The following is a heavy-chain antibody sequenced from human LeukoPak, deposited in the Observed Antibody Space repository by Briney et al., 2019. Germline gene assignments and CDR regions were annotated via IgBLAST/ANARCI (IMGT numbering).Heavy chain of an antibody. CDR1: GFIFSDYY. Sequence: PGGSLRLSCAASGFIFSDYYMSWMRQAPGKGLEWLSYIDGSSSRTNYADSVKGRFTISRDNVKNSLYLQMNSLRAEDTAVYFCARRGPDYCPPSSRHPNWSAPWGQGPKVTVSS. V-gene: IGHV3-11*03. CDR2: IDGSSSRT. J-gene: IGHJ5*02. CDR3: ARRGPDYCPPSSRHPNWSAP. D-gene: IGHD2/OR15-2a*01.